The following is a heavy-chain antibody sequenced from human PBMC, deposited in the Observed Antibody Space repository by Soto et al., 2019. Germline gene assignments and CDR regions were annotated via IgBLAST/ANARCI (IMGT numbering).Heavy chain of an antibody. CDR3: ANNPGQGG. J-gene: IGHJ4*02. CDR2: IITSNNYI. V-gene: IGHV3-21*01. D-gene: IGHD1-20*01. Sequence: PGGSLRLSCAASGFTFTSYYISWVRQDPGKRLEWVSYIITSNNYIYYADSVKGRFTLSRDSDKNSLYLQMNNLRAEDTAVYYCANNPGQGGWGQGTLVTVTS. CDR1: GFTFTSYY.